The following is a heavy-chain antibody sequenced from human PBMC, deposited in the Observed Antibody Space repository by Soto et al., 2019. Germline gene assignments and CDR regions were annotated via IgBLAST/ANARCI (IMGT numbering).Heavy chain of an antibody. V-gene: IGHV3-9*01. CDR1: GFTFDNYA. Sequence: GGSLRLSCAASGFTFDNYAMHWVRQAPGQGLEWVSGLNWNSVSIAYADSVKGRFTISRDNAKNSLYLQMNSLRVEDTALYYCSKGRLGTGSPTDFGFWGHGTLVTVSS. J-gene: IGHJ4*01. CDR3: SKGRLGTGSPTDFGF. CDR2: LNWNSVSI. D-gene: IGHD3-10*02.